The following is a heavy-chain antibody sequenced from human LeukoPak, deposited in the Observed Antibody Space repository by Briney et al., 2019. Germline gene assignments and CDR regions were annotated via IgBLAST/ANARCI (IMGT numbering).Heavy chain of an antibody. J-gene: IGHJ4*02. CDR1: GFTFSSYG. CDR3: AKDRYYGSGRYYDY. V-gene: IGHV3-30*02. CDR2: IRYDGSNK. D-gene: IGHD3-10*01. Sequence: GGSLRLSCAASGFTFSSYGMHWVRQAPGKGLEWVAFIRYDGSNKDYADSVKGRFIISRDNSKNTLYLQMNSLRAEDTAVYFRAKDRYYGSGRYYDYWGQGTLVTVPS.